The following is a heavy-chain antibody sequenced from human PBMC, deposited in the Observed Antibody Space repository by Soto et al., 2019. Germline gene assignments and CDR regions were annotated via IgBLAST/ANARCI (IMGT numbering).Heavy chain of an antibody. J-gene: IGHJ4*02. CDR3: ASSLVTSRTRVDY. Sequence: QVQLQESGPGLVKPSQTLSLTCTVSGGSIYTGGFYWSWIRRLPGKGLEWLGYIYYTGSTHYTPSLKGRLTVSTDTFDNQFSLRLTSVTAADTAVYYCASSLVTSRTRVDYWGQGTLVTVSS. CDR2: IYYTGST. V-gene: IGHV4-31*03. CDR1: GGSIYTGGFY. D-gene: IGHD1-26*01.